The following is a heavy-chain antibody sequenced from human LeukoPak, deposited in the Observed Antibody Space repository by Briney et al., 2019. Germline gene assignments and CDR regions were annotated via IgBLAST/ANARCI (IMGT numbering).Heavy chain of an antibody. CDR2: INHSGST. CDR3: ARVPRDYYYGSGGPPFDP. V-gene: IGHV4-34*01. CDR1: GGSFSGYY. D-gene: IGHD3-10*01. Sequence: SETLSLTCAVYGGSFSGYYWSWIRQPPGKGLEWIGEINHSGSTNYNPSLKSRVTISVDTSKNQFSLKLSSVTAADTAVYYCARVPRDYYYGSGGPPFDPWGQGTLVTVSS. J-gene: IGHJ5*02.